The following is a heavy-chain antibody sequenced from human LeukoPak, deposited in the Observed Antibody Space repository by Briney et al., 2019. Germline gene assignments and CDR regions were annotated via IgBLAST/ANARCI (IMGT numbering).Heavy chain of an antibody. D-gene: IGHD1-7*01. V-gene: IGHV4-59*08. CDR3: ARHGITGTTYWFDP. CDR2: IYYSGST. Sequence: SETLPLTCTVSGGSISSYYWSWIRQPPGKGLEWIGYIYYSGSTNYNPSLKSRVTISVDTSKNQFSLKLSSVTAADTAVYYCARHGITGTTYWFDPWGQGTLVSVSS. J-gene: IGHJ5*02. CDR1: GGSISSYY.